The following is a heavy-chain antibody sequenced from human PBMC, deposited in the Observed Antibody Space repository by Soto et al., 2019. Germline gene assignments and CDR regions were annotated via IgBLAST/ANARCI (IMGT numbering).Heavy chain of an antibody. Sequence: QVQLVESGGGVVQPGRSLRLSCAASGFTFSSYGMHWVRQAPGKGLEWVAVIWYDGSNKYYADSVKGRFTISRDNSKNTLYLQMNSLRAEDTAVYYCARCGIVGATSAFDIWGQGTMVTVSS. CDR2: IWYDGSNK. V-gene: IGHV3-33*01. D-gene: IGHD1-26*01. CDR3: ARCGIVGATSAFDI. CDR1: GFTFSSYG. J-gene: IGHJ3*02.